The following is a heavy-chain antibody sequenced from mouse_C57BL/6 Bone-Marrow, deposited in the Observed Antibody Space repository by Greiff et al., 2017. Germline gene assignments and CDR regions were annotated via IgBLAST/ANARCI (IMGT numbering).Heavy chain of an antibody. CDR3: TRAYYDGSSYWYFDV. J-gene: IGHJ1*03. CDR1: GFTFSSYA. CDR2: ISSGGDYI. D-gene: IGHD1-1*01. Sequence: EVKLVESGEGLVKPGGSLKLSCAASGFTFSSYAMSWVRQTPEKGLEWVAYISSGGDYIYYADTVKGRFTISRDTARNTLYLQMSRLKSEDTAMYYCTRAYYDGSSYWYFDVWGRGTTVTVSS. V-gene: IGHV5-9-1*02.